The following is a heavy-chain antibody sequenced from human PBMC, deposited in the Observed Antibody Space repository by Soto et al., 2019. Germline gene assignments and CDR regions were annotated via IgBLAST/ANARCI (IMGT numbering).Heavy chain of an antibody. CDR3: ATCESNQLLSS. Sequence: GGSLRLSCAASGFTFSNAWMSWVRQAPGKGLEWVGRIKSKTDGGTTDYAAPVKGRFTISRDDSKTTLYLQMNSLKTEDTAVYYCATCESNQLLSSWGQGTLVTVSS. CDR2: IKSKTDGGTT. J-gene: IGHJ5*02. CDR1: GFTFSNAW. V-gene: IGHV3-15*01. D-gene: IGHD2-2*01.